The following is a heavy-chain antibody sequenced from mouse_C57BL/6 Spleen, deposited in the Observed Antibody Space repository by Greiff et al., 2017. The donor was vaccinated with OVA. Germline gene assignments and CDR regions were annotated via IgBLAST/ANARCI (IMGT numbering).Heavy chain of an antibody. D-gene: IGHD2-12*01. CDR2: IRLKSDNYAT. CDR3: TYYSLWYVEV. V-gene: IGHV6-3*01. CDR1: GFTFSNYW. Sequence: DVKLVESGGGLVQPGGSMRLSCVASGFTFSNYWMNWVRQSPEKGLEWVAQIRLKSDNYATHYAESVKGRFTISRDDSNSSVYLQMNNLRAEDTGIYYCTYYSLWYVEVWGTGTTVTVSS. J-gene: IGHJ1*03.